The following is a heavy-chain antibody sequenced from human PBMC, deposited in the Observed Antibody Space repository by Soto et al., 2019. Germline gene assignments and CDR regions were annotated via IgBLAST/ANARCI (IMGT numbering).Heavy chain of an antibody. J-gene: IGHJ4*02. CDR3: ARAYCGGDCYFAYFDY. CDR2: IYYSGST. V-gene: IGHV4-31*03. D-gene: IGHD2-21*02. Sequence: QVQLQESGPGLVKPSQTLSLTCTVSGGSISSGGYYWSWIRQHPGKGLEWIGYIYYSGSTYYNPSLKRRVTISVDTSKNQFSLKLSSVTAADTAVYYCARAYCGGDCYFAYFDYWGQGTLVTVSS. CDR1: GGSISSGGYY.